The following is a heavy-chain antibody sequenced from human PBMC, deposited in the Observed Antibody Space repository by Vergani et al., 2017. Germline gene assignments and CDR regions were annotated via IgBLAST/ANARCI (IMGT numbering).Heavy chain of an antibody. D-gene: IGHD2-8*01. Sequence: QVQLVQSGAAVKKPGASAKVSCTASGYIFKNYYMHWLRLAPGQGFQWMGVVNFVTGAATSPQKFEGRITMTRDTSTATFYMDLSSLKYEDTAIYYCASSIGYCTNASCRPYYFDLWGKGTLVTVSS. CDR3: ASSIGYCTNASCRPYYFDL. V-gene: IGHV1-46*02. CDR2: VNFVTGAA. CDR1: GYIFKNYY. J-gene: IGHJ4*02.